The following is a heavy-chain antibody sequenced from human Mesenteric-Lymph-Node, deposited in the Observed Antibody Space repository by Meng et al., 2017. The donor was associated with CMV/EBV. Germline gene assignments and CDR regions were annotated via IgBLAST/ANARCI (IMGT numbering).Heavy chain of an antibody. D-gene: IGHD4-23*01. CDR2: INSDGSIT. CDR3: TRGNSHAHDY. Sequence: GESLKISCAASGFTFSSYWMHWVRQAPGKGLVWVSRINSDGSITSYADSVKGRFTISRDNAKNTLYLEMNSLRAEDTAVYYCTRGNSHAHDYWGQGTLVTVSS. J-gene: IGHJ4*02. CDR1: GFTFSSYW. V-gene: IGHV3-74*01.